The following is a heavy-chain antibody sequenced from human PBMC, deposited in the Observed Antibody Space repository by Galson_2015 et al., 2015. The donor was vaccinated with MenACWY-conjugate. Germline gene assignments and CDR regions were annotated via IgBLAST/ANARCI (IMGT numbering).Heavy chain of an antibody. CDR2: IRYDGNNK. D-gene: IGHD3-3*01. V-gene: IGHV3-30*02. Sequence: SLRLSCAASGFTFNNYGMHWVRQAPGKGLEWVAFIRYDGNNKYYGDSVKGRFTISRDNSKNTLYLQMNSLGPEDTAVYSCARSTIFQEGYFYHYMDVWGKGTPVPVSS. CDR3: ARSTIFQEGYFYHYMDV. J-gene: IGHJ6*03. CDR1: GFTFNNYG.